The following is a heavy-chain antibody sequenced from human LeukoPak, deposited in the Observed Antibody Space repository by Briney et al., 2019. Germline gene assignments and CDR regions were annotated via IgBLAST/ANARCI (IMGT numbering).Heavy chain of an antibody. J-gene: IGHJ4*02. Sequence: ASVKLSCTASGYTFTGYYMHWVRQAPGQGHEWMGWINPNNGDTNYEEKFQGRVTITRDTTNNTAYMHLSRLTSDDAAVYYCASYPRYISSPPFDYWGEGTLVTVSS. CDR3: ASYPRYISSPPFDY. CDR2: INPNNGDT. V-gene: IGHV1-2*02. D-gene: IGHD5-12*01. CDR1: GYTFTGYY.